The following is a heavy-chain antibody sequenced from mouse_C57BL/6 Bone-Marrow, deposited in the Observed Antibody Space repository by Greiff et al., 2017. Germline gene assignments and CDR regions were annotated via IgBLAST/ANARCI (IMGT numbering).Heavy chain of an antibody. CDR2: IYPGSGSP. J-gene: IGHJ1*03. Sequence: QVQLKQPGAELVKPGASVKMSCKASGYTFTSYWITWVKQRPGPGLEWIGDIYPGSGSPNYNEKFKSKATLTVDTSSSTAYMQLSSLASEDAAVYDCARPDLSKYWYFDVWGIGTTVTVSS. V-gene: IGHV1-55*01. CDR1: GYTFTSYW. D-gene: IGHD2-5*01. CDR3: ARPDLSKYWYFDV.